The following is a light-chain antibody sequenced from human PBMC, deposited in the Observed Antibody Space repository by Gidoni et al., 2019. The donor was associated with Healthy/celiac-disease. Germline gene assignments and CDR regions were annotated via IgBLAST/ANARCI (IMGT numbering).Light chain of an antibody. CDR3: QQRSNWPPIT. J-gene: IGKJ5*01. Sequence: EIVLTQSPATLSLSPGERATLSCTASQSVSSYLDWYQQKPGQAPRLLIYDASNRATGIPARLSGSGSVTDFTLTISSLEPEDFAVYYCQQRSNWPPITFGQGTRLEIK. CDR1: QSVSSY. V-gene: IGKV3-11*01. CDR2: DAS.